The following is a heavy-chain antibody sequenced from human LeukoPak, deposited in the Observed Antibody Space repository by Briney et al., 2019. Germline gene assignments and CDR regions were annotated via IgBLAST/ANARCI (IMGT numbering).Heavy chain of an antibody. J-gene: IGHJ4*02. CDR3: ARGLSGYSSSLGY. CDR2: IRYDGSNK. D-gene: IGHD6-19*01. V-gene: IGHV3-30*02. Sequence: PGGSLRLSCAASGFTFSNYAIHWVRQAPGKGLEWVAFIRYDGSNKYYVDSVKGRFTISRDNAKNTLYLQTNSLRAEDTAVYYCARGLSGYSSSLGYWGQGTLVTVSS. CDR1: GFTFSNYA.